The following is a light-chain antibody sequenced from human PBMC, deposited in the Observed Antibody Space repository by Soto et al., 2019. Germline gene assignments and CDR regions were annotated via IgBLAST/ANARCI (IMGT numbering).Light chain of an antibody. J-gene: IGKJ5*01. CDR2: DAS. Sequence: EIVMTQSPATMSVSPGERATLSCRASQSVSSYLAWYQQKPGQAPRLLIYDASNRATGIPARFSGSGSGTDFTLTISSLEPEDFAVYYCQQRSNWPPITFGQGTHWRL. CDR1: QSVSSY. V-gene: IGKV3-11*01. CDR3: QQRSNWPPIT.